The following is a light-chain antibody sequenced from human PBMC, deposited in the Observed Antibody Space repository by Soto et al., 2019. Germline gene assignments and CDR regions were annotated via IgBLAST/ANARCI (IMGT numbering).Light chain of an antibody. J-gene: IGLJ2*01. CDR2: EGS. CDR1: SSDVGSYNL. V-gene: IGLV2-23*01. Sequence: QSALTQPASVSGSPGQSITISCTGTSSDVGSYNLVSWYQQHPGKAPKLMIYEGSKRPSGVSNRFSGSKSGNTAYLTISGLQAEDEADYYCCSYAGSSTHVVFGGGTKL. CDR3: CSYAGSSTHVV.